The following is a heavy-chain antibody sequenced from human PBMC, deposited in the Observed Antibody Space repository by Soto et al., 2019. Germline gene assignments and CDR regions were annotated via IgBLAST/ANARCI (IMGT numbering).Heavy chain of an antibody. Sequence: QVQLQESGPGLVKPSETLSLTCTVSGGSISSYFWSWIRQPPGKRLEWIGYIYYTGSTNYNPSLKSRVSISVDTSKNQFSLKLRSVTAADTAVYYCARERTVAFRPGGMDVWGQGTTVTVSS. V-gene: IGHV4-59*01. CDR2: IYYTGST. CDR1: GGSISSYF. J-gene: IGHJ6*02. CDR3: ARERTVAFRPGGMDV. D-gene: IGHD3-3*02.